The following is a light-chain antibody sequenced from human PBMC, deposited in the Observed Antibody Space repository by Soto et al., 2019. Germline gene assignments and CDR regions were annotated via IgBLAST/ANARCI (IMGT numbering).Light chain of an antibody. Sequence: EIVLTQSPATLSLSPGERATLSCRASQSVSSYLAWYQQRPGQAPRLLIYDASNRATGIPARFSGSGSGTDFTLTIDNLEPEDFAIYYCQQRNTWPPITFGQGTRLEI. CDR1: QSVSSY. J-gene: IGKJ5*01. CDR3: QQRNTWPPIT. V-gene: IGKV3-11*01. CDR2: DAS.